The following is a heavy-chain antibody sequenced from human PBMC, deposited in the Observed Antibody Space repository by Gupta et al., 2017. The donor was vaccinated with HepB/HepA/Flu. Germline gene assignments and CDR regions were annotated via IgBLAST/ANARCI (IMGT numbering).Heavy chain of an antibody. D-gene: IGHD1-26*01. V-gene: IGHV3-72*01. CDR3: TRWRAGAQDY. J-gene: IGHJ4*02. CDR2: TKNKANRYTT. CDR1: GFTISDHY. Sequence: EVQLVESGGNLVQPGGSLRLSCAASGFTISDHYMDWVRQAPGKGLEWVGRTKNKANRYTTESAASVKGRFTISRDDSKNSLYLQMNSLKTEDTAVYFCTRWRAGAQDYWGQGTLVTVSS.